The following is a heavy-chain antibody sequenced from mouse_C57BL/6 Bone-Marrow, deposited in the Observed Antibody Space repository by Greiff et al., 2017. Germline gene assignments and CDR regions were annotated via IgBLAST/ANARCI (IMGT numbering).Heavy chain of an antibody. CDR2: IDPSDSET. V-gene: IGHV1-52*01. CDR3: ARERGITNPFAY. CDR1: GYTFTSYW. J-gene: IGHJ3*01. Sequence: QVQLQQPGAELVRPGSSVKLSCKASGYTFTSYWMHWVKQRPIQGLEWIGNIDPSDSETHYNQKFKDKATLTVDKSSSTAYMQLSSLTSEDSAVYYCARERGITNPFAYWGQGTLVTVSA. D-gene: IGHD1-1*01.